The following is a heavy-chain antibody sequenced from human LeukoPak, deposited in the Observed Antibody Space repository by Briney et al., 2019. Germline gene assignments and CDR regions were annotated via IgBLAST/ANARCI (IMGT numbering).Heavy chain of an antibody. Sequence: SETLSLTCTVSGGSISSSSYYWGWIRQPPGKGLEWIGSIYYSGSTYYNPSLKSRVTISVDTSKNQFSLKLSSVTAADTAVYYCARQAGPLDYWGQGTLVTVSS. V-gene: IGHV4-39*01. J-gene: IGHJ4*02. CDR1: GGSISSSSYY. CDR3: ARQAGPLDY. CDR2: IYYSGST. D-gene: IGHD6-19*01.